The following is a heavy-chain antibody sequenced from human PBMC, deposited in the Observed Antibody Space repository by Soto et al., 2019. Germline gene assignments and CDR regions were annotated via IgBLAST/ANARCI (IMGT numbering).Heavy chain of an antibody. J-gene: IGHJ1*01. Sequence: VQLVESGGGLVQPGGSLRLSCEASGLTVNSNYMSWVRQAPGKGLEWVAVIHTGGVTYYADSVKGRFIISRDNSKNTVYLQMTSVRAEDTAVYYCAREKGTGDWDNFFQHWGQGTLVTVSS. V-gene: IGHV3-66*01. CDR1: GLTVNSNY. CDR3: AREKGTGDWDNFFQH. CDR2: IHTGGVT. D-gene: IGHD1-26*01.